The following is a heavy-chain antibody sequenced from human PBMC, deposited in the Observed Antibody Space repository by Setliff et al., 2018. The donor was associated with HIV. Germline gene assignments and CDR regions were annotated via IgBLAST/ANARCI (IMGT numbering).Heavy chain of an antibody. Sequence: ASVKVSCKASGYTFTSYGISWVRQAPGQGLEWMGIINPSSTSTNYAQRFQGRVTMTRDTSTSTVYMELSSLRSEDTAVYYCARDHMSVGAWVGATSRGLFQHWGQGTLVTVSS. CDR2: INPSSTST. CDR3: ARDHMSVGAWVGATSRGLFQH. J-gene: IGHJ1*01. V-gene: IGHV1-46*01. D-gene: IGHD1-26*01. CDR1: GYTFTSYG.